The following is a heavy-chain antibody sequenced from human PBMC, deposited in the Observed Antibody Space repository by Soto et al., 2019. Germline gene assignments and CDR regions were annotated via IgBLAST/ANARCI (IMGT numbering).Heavy chain of an antibody. V-gene: IGHV4-59*01. CDR2: MYNTGST. CDR3: ARDIMGTNYYYYGMDV. CDR1: GGSISRYY. J-gene: IGHJ6*02. Sequence: PSKTLSLTCTVSGGSISRYYWSWIRQPPGKGLEWIGYMYNTGSTVYNPSFKSRVTISVDTSKNRFSLKLSSVTAADTAVYYCARDIMGTNYYYYGMDVWGQGTTVTVSS. D-gene: IGHD2-8*01.